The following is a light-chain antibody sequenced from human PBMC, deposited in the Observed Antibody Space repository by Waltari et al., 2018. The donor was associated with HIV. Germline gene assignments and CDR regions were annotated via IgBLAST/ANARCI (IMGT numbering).Light chain of an antibody. Sequence: QSALTQPPSTSGTPGQTVTIPCSGSSSNIGDNYVSWYQQLPGTAKLLIYRNSQRPSGVRDRFSGSKSGTSASLAINDLRSEDEAEYHCAAWDDSLSGWVFGGGTNLTVL. CDR2: RNS. V-gene: IGLV1-47*01. CDR1: SSNIGDNY. CDR3: AAWDDSLSGWV. J-gene: IGLJ3*02.